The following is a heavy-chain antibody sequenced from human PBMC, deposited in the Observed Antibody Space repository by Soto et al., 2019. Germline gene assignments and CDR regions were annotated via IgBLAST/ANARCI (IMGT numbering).Heavy chain of an antibody. V-gene: IGHV3-48*01. J-gene: IGHJ4*02. CDR1: GFTFSSYS. CDR2: ISSSSSTI. D-gene: IGHD2-15*01. CDR3: ARAWLGGKSDY. Sequence: EVQLVESGGGLVQPGGSLRLSCAASGFTFSSYSMNWVRQAPGKGLEWVSYISSSSSTIYYADSVKGRFTISRDNAKNSLYLQMNSLRAEDTAVYYCARAWLGGKSDYWSQGALVTVSS.